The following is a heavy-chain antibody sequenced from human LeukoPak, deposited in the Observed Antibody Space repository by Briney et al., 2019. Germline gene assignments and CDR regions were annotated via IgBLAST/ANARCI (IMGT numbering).Heavy chain of an antibody. CDR2: INSDGSWT. V-gene: IGHV3-74*01. CDR3: VSFYETY. J-gene: IGHJ4*02. CDR1: GNYW. D-gene: IGHD2-2*01. Sequence: PGGSLRLSCAASGNYWMHWVRQAPGKGLVWVSHINSDGSWTSYADSVMDRFTISKDNAKNTVYLQMNNLRAEDTAVYYCVSFYETYWGRGTLVTVSS.